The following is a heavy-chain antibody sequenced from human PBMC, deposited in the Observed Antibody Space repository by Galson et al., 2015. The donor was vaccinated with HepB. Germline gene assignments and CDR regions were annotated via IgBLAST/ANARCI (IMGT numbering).Heavy chain of an antibody. J-gene: IGHJ6*02. CDR1: GFTFSNAW. V-gene: IGHV3-15*01. Sequence: SLRLSCAASGFTFSNAWMSWVRQAPGKGLEWVGRIKSKTDGGTTDYAAPVKGRFTISRDDSKNTLYLQMNSLETEDTAVYYCTQTLFSGSYGNYGMDVWGQGTTVPVSS. CDR3: TQTLFSGSYGNYGMDV. CDR2: IKSKTDGGTT. D-gene: IGHD1-26*01.